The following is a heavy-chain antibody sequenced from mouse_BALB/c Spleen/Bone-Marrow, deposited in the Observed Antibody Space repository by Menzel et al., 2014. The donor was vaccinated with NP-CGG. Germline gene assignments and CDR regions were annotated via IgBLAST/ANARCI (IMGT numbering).Heavy chain of an antibody. CDR2: IDTSDSYT. CDR1: GYTLTDYW. CDR3: ARSDYRYDPFAY. D-gene: IGHD2-14*01. V-gene: IGHV1-69*01. J-gene: IGHJ3*01. Sequence: VQLQQSGAELVMPGASVKMSCKASGYTLTDYWMHWGKQRPGQGLEWIGAIDTSDSYTSYNQKFKGKATLTVDESSSTAYMQLSSLTSEDSAVYYCARSDYRYDPFAYWGQGTLVTVSA.